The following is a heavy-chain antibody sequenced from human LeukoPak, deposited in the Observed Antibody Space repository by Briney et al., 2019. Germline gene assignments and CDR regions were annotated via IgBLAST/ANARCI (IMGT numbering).Heavy chain of an antibody. V-gene: IGHV3-30*03. D-gene: IGHD3-22*01. CDR3: ATAAYDSSESYYFDY. CDR1: GFTFIKYG. CDR2: ISYDGSNK. J-gene: IGHJ4*02. Sequence: PGTSLRLSCAASGFTFIKYGMHWVRQAPGKGLEWVAVISYDGSNKYYADSVKGRFTISRDNSKNTLYLQMNSLRAEDTAVYYCATAAYDSSESYYFDYWGQGTLVTVSS.